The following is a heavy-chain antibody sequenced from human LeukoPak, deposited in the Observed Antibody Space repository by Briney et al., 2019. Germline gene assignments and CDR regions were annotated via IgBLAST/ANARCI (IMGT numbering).Heavy chain of an antibody. CDR2: ISSSSGTI. CDR3: ARDGAPYISYGMDV. CDR1: GFTFSNYG. J-gene: IGHJ6*02. V-gene: IGHV3-48*01. Sequence: GGSLGLSCAASGFTFSNYGMNWVRQAPGKGLEWVSHISSSSGTIYYADSVRGRFTISRDNAKNSLYLQMNSLRAEDTAVYYCARDGAPYISYGMDVWGQGTTVTVSS. D-gene: IGHD2-21*01.